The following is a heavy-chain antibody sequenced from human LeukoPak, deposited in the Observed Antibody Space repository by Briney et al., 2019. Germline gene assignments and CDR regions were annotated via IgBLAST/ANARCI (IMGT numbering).Heavy chain of an antibody. CDR2: IYPGDSDT. D-gene: IGHD6-19*01. J-gene: IGHJ4*02. CDR3: ARLVEVAGRLDY. CDR1: GYSFASYS. Sequence: GESLKISCKRSGYSFASYSIGWVGKLPGKGLDWMEIIYPGDSDTRYTPYFQGPVTISADKSISTAYLQWSRLKASDTAMYYCARLVEVAGRLDYWGQGTPVIVSS. V-gene: IGHV5-51*01.